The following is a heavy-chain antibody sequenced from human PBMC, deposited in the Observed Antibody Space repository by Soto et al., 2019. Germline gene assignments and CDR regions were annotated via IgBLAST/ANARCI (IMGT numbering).Heavy chain of an antibody. D-gene: IGHD4-17*01. CDR1: GGSFSGYY. CDR2: INHSGST. Sequence: SETLSLTCAVYGGSFSGYYWSWIRQPPGKGLEWIGEINHSGSTNYNPSLKSRVTISVDTSKNQFSLKLSSVTAADTAVYYCARGASGDYKPHYYYYYMDVWGKGTTVTVSS. CDR3: ARGASGDYKPHYYYYYMDV. V-gene: IGHV4-34*01. J-gene: IGHJ6*03.